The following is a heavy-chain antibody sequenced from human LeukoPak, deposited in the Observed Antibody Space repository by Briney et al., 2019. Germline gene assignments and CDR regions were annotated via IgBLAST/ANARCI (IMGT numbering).Heavy chain of an antibody. D-gene: IGHD3-3*01. Sequence: GGSPRLSCAASGFIFNTYVMTWVRQTPGKGLEWVANIKQDGSEEYYVDSVKGRFTISRDNAKSSLYLQMNSLGAEDTAVYYCARDFIVLSYSDFWRGYYAGDFWGQGTLVTVTS. V-gene: IGHV3-7*01. CDR3: ARDFIVLSYSDFWRGYYAGDF. CDR2: IKQDGSEE. CDR1: GFIFNTYV. J-gene: IGHJ4*02.